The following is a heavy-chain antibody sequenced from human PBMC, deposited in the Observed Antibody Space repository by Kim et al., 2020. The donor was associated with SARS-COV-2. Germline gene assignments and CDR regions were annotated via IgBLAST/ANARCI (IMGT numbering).Heavy chain of an antibody. J-gene: IGHJ3*02. V-gene: IGHV6-1*01. Sequence: VSVKSRITINPDTSKNQFSLQLNSVTPEDTAVYYCARDLGYSSSADAFDIWGQGTMVTVSS. D-gene: IGHD6-6*01. CDR3: ARDLGYSSSADAFDI.